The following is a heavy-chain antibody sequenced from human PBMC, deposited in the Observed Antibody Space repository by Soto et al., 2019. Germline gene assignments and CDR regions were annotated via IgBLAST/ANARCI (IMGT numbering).Heavy chain of an antibody. CDR3: ARRWVDYDILTGYYQLAQYFDY. CDR1: GGSISSSSYY. Sequence: PSETLSLTCTVSGGSISSSSYYWGWIRQPPGKGLEWIGSIYYSGSTYYNPSLKSRVTISVDTSKNQFSLKLSSVTAADTAVYYCARRWVDYDILTGYYQLAQYFDYWGQGTLVTVSS. CDR2: IYYSGST. V-gene: IGHV4-39*01. J-gene: IGHJ4*02. D-gene: IGHD3-9*01.